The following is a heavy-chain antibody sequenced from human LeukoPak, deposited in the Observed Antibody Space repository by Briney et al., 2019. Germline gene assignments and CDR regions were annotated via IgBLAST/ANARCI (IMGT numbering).Heavy chain of an antibody. CDR2: ISSSSSYT. CDR1: GFTFSDYY. V-gene: IGHV3-11*05. CDR3: ARDHRSGSPLYFDY. J-gene: IGHJ4*02. Sequence: PGGSLRLSCAASGFTFSDYYMSWIRQAPGKGLEGVSYISSSSSYTNYAASVKGRFTISRDNAKNSLYLQMNSLRAEDTAVYYCARDHRSGSPLYFDYWGQGTLVTVSS. D-gene: IGHD3-10*01.